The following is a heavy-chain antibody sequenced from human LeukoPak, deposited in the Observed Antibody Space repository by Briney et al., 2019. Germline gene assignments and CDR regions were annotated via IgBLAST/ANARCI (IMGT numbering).Heavy chain of an antibody. CDR3: ARAGGLPIAVAPIDC. CDR1: GFTFSNAW. D-gene: IGHD6-19*01. Sequence: GGSLRLSCAASGFTFSNAWMNWVRQAPGKGLEWVSTLYSAGDTFYADSVKGRFTISRDNSKNTLDLHMSSLRAEDTAVYYCARAGGLPIAVAPIDCWGQGTLVTVSS. V-gene: IGHV3-53*01. J-gene: IGHJ4*02. CDR2: LYSAGDT.